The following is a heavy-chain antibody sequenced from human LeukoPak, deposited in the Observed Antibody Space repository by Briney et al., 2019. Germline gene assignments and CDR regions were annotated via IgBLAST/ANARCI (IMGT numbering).Heavy chain of an antibody. D-gene: IGHD6-6*01. J-gene: IGHJ4*02. Sequence: GGSLRLSCAASGFTFSSYGMHWVRQAPGKGLEWVAVIWYDGSNKYYADSVKGRFTISRDNSKNTLYLQMNSLRAEDTAVYYSARESSSSPSFDYWGQGTLVTVSS. CDR1: GFTFSSYG. CDR2: IWYDGSNK. CDR3: ARESSSSPSFDY. V-gene: IGHV3-33*01.